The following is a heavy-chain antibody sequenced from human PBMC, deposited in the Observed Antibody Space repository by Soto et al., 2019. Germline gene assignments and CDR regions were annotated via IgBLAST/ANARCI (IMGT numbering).Heavy chain of an antibody. Sequence: EVQLVESGGGLVKPGGSPRLSCAASGFTFSSYSMNWVRQAPGKGLEWVSSISSSSSYIYYADSVKGRFTISRDNAKNSLYLQMNSLRAEDTAVYYCARDQWTAEGLYYFDYWGQGTLVTVSS. CDR1: GFTFSSYS. CDR3: ARDQWTAEGLYYFDY. CDR2: ISSSSSYI. D-gene: IGHD2-8*01. J-gene: IGHJ4*02. V-gene: IGHV3-21*01.